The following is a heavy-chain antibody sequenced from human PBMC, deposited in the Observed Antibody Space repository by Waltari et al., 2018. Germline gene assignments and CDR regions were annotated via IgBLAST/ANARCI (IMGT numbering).Heavy chain of an antibody. Sequence: HVQLVQSGAEVKKPGASVRVSCRTSGSTFTFQLTHWVRMGPGKGLEWMGIINPDDGSITSVERFQGRFTMPRDTSTGTVYMELSSLSSEDTAVYFCAMEAGTMSKYLDVWGRGTLVTVSS. J-gene: IGHJ2*01. CDR1: GSTFTFQL. CDR2: INPDDGSI. V-gene: IGHV1-46*01. CDR3: AMEAGTMSKYLDV. D-gene: IGHD1-7*01.